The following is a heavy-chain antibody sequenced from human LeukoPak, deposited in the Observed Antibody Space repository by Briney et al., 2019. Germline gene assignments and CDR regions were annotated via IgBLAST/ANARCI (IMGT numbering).Heavy chain of an antibody. J-gene: IGHJ4*02. V-gene: IGHV3-48*02. Sequence: GGSLRLSCAASGFTFSSNAMNWVRQAPGKGLEWVSYISSSSSIIYYADSVKGRFTISRDNAKKSLYLQMNSLRDEDTAVYYCARTAVGGYGHYAHSYYFDYWGQGTLVTVSS. CDR2: ISSSSSII. CDR3: ARTAVGGYGHYAHSYYFDY. D-gene: IGHD5-12*01. CDR1: GFTFSSNA.